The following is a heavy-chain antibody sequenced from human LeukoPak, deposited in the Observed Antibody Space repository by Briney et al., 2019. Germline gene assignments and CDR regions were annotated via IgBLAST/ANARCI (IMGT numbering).Heavy chain of an antibody. D-gene: IGHD1-26*01. V-gene: IGHV3-23*01. J-gene: IGHJ4*02. CDR1: GFTFSNYA. CDR3: AKRVGGTPDY. Sequence: PPGGSLRLSCAASGFTFSNYAMTWVRQAPGKGLEWVSAIGGDGGSTDYADSVKGRFTISRDNSKNTLYLQMNSLRAEATALYYCAKRVGGTPDYWGLGTLVTVSS. CDR2: IGGDGGST.